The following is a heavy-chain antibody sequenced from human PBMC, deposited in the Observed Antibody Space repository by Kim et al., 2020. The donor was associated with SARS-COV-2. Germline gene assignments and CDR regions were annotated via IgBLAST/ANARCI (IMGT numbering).Heavy chain of an antibody. CDR2: ISDDANNK. CDR3: ARGGYSSSWSIGEAFDF. J-gene: IGHJ3*01. D-gene: IGHD6-13*01. Sequence: GGSLRLSCAASGFTFSDFAFHWVRPAPGKGLEWVAVISDDANNKYDAESVKGRFTISRDNSKNTLYLQMNSLGAEDTAVYYCARGGYSSSWSIGEAFDFWGQGTMVTVSS. V-gene: IGHV3-30*04. CDR1: GFTFSDFA.